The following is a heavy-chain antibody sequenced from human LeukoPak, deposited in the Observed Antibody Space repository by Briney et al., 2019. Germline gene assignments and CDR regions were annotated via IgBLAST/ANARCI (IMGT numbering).Heavy chain of an antibody. V-gene: IGHV3-74*01. CDR3: ARGEAVRGTDH. J-gene: IGHJ4*02. CDR2: INGDGYSI. CDR1: GFTFSSYE. Sequence: GGSLRLSCAASGFTFSSYEMNWVRQAPGKGLVWLSRINGDGYSISYADSVKGRFTISRDNAKNTLYLQMNSLRAEDTAMYYCARGEAVRGTDHWGRGALVTVSS. D-gene: IGHD2-15*01.